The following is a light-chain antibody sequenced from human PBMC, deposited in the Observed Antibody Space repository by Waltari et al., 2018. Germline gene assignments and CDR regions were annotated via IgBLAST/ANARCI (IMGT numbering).Light chain of an antibody. CDR3: MQALQTPMYT. Sequence: DIVMTQSPLSLPVTPGEPASISCTSTQSLLQSNGYNYLDWYLQKPGQSPQLLIYLGSNRASGVPDRFSGSGSGTDFTLKISRVEAEDVGVYYCMQALQTPMYTFGQGTKLEIK. CDR1: QSLLQSNGYNY. CDR2: LGS. J-gene: IGKJ2*01. V-gene: IGKV2-28*01.